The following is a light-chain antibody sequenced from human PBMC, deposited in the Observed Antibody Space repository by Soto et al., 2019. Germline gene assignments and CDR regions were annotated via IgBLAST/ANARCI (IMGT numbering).Light chain of an antibody. J-gene: IGKJ1*01. CDR3: LQDYNYPWT. CDR1: QGISSY. Sequence: AIRMTQSPSSFSASTGDRVTITCRASQGISSYLAWYQQKPGKAPKLLIYAASSLQSGVPSRFSGSGSGTDFTLTISSLQPEDFATYYCLQDYNYPWTFGQGTKVDI. CDR2: AAS. V-gene: IGKV1-8*01.